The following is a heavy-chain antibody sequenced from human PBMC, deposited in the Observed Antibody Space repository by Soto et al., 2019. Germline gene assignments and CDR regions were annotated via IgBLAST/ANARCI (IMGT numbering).Heavy chain of an antibody. D-gene: IGHD5-12*01. CDR3: ARESSGYSSYFDY. J-gene: IGHJ4*02. CDR1: GFTFSSYA. V-gene: IGHV3-23*01. Sequence: GGSLRLSCAASGFTFSSYAMSWVRQAPWKGLEWVSAISGSGGSTYYADSVKGRFTISRDNAKNTLYLQMDSLRVEDTAVYYCARESSGYSSYFDYWGQGILVTVS. CDR2: ISGSGGST.